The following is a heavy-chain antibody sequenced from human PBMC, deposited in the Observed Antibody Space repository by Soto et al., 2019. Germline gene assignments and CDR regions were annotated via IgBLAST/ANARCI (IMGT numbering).Heavy chain of an antibody. CDR2: IIPILGLA. V-gene: IGHV1-69*02. CDR1: GGTFNSDT. CDR3: ASQYYYGSGSKSD. J-gene: IGHJ4*02. D-gene: IGHD3-10*01. Sequence: QVQLVQSGAEVKKPGSSVKVSCKASGGTFNSDTISWVRQAPGQGLEWMGRIIPILGLANYAQKFQGRVTITADTSTSTAYMELSSLRSEDTAVFYCASQYYYGSGSKSDWGQGTLVTVSS.